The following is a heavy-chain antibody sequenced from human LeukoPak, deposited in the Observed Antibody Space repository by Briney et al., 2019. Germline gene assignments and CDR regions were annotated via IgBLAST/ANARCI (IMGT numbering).Heavy chain of an antibody. J-gene: IGHJ4*02. V-gene: IGHV3-30-3*01. Sequence: GGSLRLSCEASGITFTSYGLHWVRQAPGKGLEWVAVISHDGGNKYYADSVKGRFTISRDSSRNTLYLQMNSLRAEDTALYYCARDWGSGYRSLDKRGQGILVTVS. CDR3: ARDWGSGYRSLDK. CDR2: ISHDGGNK. D-gene: IGHD3-22*01. CDR1: GITFTSYG.